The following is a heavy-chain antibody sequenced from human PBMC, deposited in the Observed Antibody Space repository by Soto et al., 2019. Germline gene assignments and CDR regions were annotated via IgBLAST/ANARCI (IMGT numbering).Heavy chain of an antibody. CDR2: IKSKTDGGTA. V-gene: IGHV3-15*01. J-gene: IGHJ5*02. Sequence: GGSLRLSCAASGFTFSNAWMRWVRQAPGKGLEWVGRIKSKTDGGTADYTEPVKGRFTISRDDSKNTMYLQMNSLKTEDPAVYHCPKDVRGSGNPKNWFDHWGQGTLVTVPS. CDR1: GFTFSNAW. D-gene: IGHD3-16*01. CDR3: PKDVRGSGNPKNWFDH.